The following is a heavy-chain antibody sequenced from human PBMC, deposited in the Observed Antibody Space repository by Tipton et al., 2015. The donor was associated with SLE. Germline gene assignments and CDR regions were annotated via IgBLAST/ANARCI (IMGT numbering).Heavy chain of an antibody. CDR2: IYYSGST. Sequence: GLVKPSETLSLTCTVSGGSIISYYWSWIRQPPGKGLEWLGYIYYSGSTNYNPSHKSRVTISVDTSKNQFSLKLSSVTAADTAVYYCARDSMVRGVWGQGTLVTVSS. J-gene: IGHJ4*02. CDR3: ARDSMVRGV. V-gene: IGHV4-59*01. CDR1: GGSIISYY. D-gene: IGHD3-10*01.